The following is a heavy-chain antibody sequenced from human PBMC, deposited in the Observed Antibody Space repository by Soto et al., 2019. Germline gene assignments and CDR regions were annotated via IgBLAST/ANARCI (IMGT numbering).Heavy chain of an antibody. J-gene: IGHJ5*02. D-gene: IGHD3-3*01. CDR3: ARGYDFWSGYRVDGSFDP. V-gene: IGHV4-61*01. CDR1: GGSVSSGSYY. Sequence: LSLTCTVSGGSVSSGSYYWSWIRQPPGKGLEWIGYIYYSGSTNYNPSLKSRVTISVDTSKNQFSLKLSSVTAADTAVYYCARGYDFWSGYRVDGSFDPWGQGTLVTVSS. CDR2: IYYSGST.